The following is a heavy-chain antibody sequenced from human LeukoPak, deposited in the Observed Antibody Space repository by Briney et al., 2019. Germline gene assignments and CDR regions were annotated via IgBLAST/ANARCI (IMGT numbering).Heavy chain of an antibody. D-gene: IGHD1-14*01. CDR3: ARDIDREFNWFDP. CDR1: GYIFTSYA. CDR2: INAGNGNT. J-gene: IGHJ5*02. Sequence: WASVKVSCKASGYIFTSYAMHWVRQAPGQRFEWMGWINAGNGNTKYSQKFQGRVTISRDTSASTVYMELSSLRSEDTAVYYCARDIDREFNWFDPWGQGTLVTVSS. V-gene: IGHV1-3*01.